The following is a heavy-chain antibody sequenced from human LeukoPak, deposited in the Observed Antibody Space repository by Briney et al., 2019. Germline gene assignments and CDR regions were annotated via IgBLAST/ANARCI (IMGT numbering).Heavy chain of an antibody. D-gene: IGHD3-10*01. Sequence: GASVKVSCKASGYTFTGYYMHWVRQAPGQGLEWMGWINPNSGGTNYAQKFQGRVTMTRDTSISTAYMELSRLTSVDTAVYYRAREGSFSHSFHPPFDYWGQGTLVTVSS. J-gene: IGHJ4*02. CDR2: INPNSGGT. CDR3: AREGSFSHSFHPPFDY. CDR1: GYTFTGYY. V-gene: IGHV1-2*02.